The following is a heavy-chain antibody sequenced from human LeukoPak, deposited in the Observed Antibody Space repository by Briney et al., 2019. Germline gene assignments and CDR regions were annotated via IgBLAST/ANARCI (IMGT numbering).Heavy chain of an antibody. D-gene: IGHD2-2*01. CDR2: FDPEDGET. CDR1: GYTLTELS. V-gene: IGHV1-24*01. CDR3: ATDRGVPAAIGGHYYYYMDV. J-gene: IGHJ6*03. Sequence: ASVKVSCKVSGYTLTELSMHWVRQAPGKGLEWMGGFDPEDGETIYAQKFQGRVTMAEDTSTDTAYMELSSLRSEDTAVYYCATDRGVPAAIGGHYYYYMDVWGKGTTVTVSS.